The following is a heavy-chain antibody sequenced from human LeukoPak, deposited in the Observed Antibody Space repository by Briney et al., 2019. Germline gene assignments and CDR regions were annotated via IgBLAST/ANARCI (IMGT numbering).Heavy chain of an antibody. D-gene: IGHD1-14*01. CDR3: ARENLGQANGGFDY. CDR2: ISSSSSYI. J-gene: IGHJ4*02. Sequence: GGSLRLSCAASGFTFSSYSMNWIRQAPGKGLEWVSSISSSSSYIYYADSVKGRFTISRDNAKNSLYLQTNSLRAEDAAVYYCARENLGQANGGFDYWGQGTLVTVSS. CDR1: GFTFSSYS. V-gene: IGHV3-21*01.